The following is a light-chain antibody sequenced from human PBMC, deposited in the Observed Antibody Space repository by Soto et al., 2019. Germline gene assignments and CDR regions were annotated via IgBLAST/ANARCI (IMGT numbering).Light chain of an antibody. CDR3: CSYADTYTYL. CDR2: DVN. CDR1: SGDVGAYNY. J-gene: IGLJ1*01. V-gene: IGLV2-11*01. Sequence: QSVLTQPRSVSGSPGQSVTISCTGTSGDVGAYNYISWYQQHPGKAPKFLIYDVNKRPSGVPDRFFGSKSGNTASLTISGLQPEDQADYYRCSYADTYTYLFGPGTKVTVL.